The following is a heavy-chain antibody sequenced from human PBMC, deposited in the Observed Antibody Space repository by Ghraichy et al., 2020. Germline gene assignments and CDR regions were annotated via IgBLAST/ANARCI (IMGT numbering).Heavy chain of an antibody. D-gene: IGHD3-3*01. CDR3: ARLGYDFWSGYYYYYGMDV. CDR1: GGSISSSSYY. Sequence: SETLSLTCTVSGGSISSSSYYWGWIRQPPGKGLEWIGSIYYSGSTYYNPSLKSRVTISVDTSKNQFSLKLSSVTAADTAVYYCARLGYDFWSGYYYYYGMDVWGQGTTVTVSS. CDR2: IYYSGST. J-gene: IGHJ6*02. V-gene: IGHV4-39*01.